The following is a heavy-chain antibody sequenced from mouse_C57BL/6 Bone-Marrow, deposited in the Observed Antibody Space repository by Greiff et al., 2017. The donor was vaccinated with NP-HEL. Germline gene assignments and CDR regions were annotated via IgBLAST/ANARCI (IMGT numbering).Heavy chain of an antibody. D-gene: IGHD1-1*01. J-gene: IGHJ3*01. CDR1: GYTFTDYY. Sequence: QVQLQQSGPELVKPGASVKISCKASGYTFTDYYINWVKQRPGQGLEWIGWIFPGSGSTYYNEKFKGKATLTVDKSSSTAYMLLSSLTSEDSAVYFCARFITTVVAPSWFAYWGQGTLVTVSA. V-gene: IGHV1-75*01. CDR3: ARFITTVVAPSWFAY. CDR2: IFPGSGST.